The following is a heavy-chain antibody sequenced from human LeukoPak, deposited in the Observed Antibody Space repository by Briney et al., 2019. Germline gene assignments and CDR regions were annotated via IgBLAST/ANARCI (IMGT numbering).Heavy chain of an antibody. V-gene: IGHV3-48*01. Sequence: GGSLRLSCAASGFTFSSYSMNWVRQAPGKGLEWVSYISSSSSTIYYADSVRGRFTISRDNAKNSLYLQTNSLRAEDTAVYYCASSCGGDCYPNYYYYMDVWGKGTTVTVSS. CDR2: ISSSSSTI. D-gene: IGHD2-21*01. CDR1: GFTFSSYS. CDR3: ASSCGGDCYPNYYYYMDV. J-gene: IGHJ6*03.